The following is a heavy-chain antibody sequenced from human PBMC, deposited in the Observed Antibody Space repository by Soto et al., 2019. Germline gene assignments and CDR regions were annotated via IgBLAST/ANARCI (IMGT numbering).Heavy chain of an antibody. CDR2: IKQDGSEK. CDR3: ARDRLGDFWIEGGMDV. J-gene: IGHJ6*04. V-gene: IGHV3-7*01. D-gene: IGHD3-3*01. Sequence: GGSLRFSCAASGFTFSSYLMSWVRQAPGKGLEWVANIKQDGSEKYYVDSVKGRFTISRDNAKNSLYLQMNSLRAEDTAVYYCARDRLGDFWIEGGMDVWGKGTTVTVSS. CDR1: GFTFSSYL.